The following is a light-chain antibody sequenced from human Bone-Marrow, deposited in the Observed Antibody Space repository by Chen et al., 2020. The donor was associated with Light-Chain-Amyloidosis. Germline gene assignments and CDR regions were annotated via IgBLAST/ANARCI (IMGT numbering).Light chain of an antibody. V-gene: IGLV2-14*03. CDR2: DVS. CDR1: TSDVGAYDY. Sequence: QSALTQPASVSESPGQSITISCTGTTSDVGAYDYVSWYQQHPAQAPKLIIHDVSNRPSGVSDRFSGSKSDNTASLTISGLEAEDEADYYCSSYTGTYTVLFGGGTKLTVL. J-gene: IGLJ2*01. CDR3: SSYTGTYTVL.